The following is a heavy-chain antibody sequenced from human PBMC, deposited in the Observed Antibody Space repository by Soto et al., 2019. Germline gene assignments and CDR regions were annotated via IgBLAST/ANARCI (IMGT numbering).Heavy chain of an antibody. CDR3: ARGADY. V-gene: IGHV3-66*01. J-gene: IGHJ4*02. CDR1: GFTVSSNY. CDR2: IYSGGTT. Sequence: EVQLVESGGDLVQPXXSXRLSCAASGFTVSSNYMSWVRQAPGKGLEWVSVIYSGGTTYYADSVKGRFTISRDNSKNTLYLQMNSLRAEDTAVYYCARGADYWGQGTLVTVSS.